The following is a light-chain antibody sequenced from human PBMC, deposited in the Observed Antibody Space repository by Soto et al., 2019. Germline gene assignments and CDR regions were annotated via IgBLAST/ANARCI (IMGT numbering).Light chain of an antibody. V-gene: IGLV2-23*03. Sequence: QSALTQPASVSGSPGQSITISCAGTSSDVGSYNFVSWYQQHPGKAPKLMIYEGNKRPSGVSNRFSGSKSGNTASLTISGLQAADEADYYGCSYAGSSTVVVFGGGTKLTVL. CDR1: SSDVGSYNF. CDR3: CSYAGSSTVVV. CDR2: EGN. J-gene: IGLJ2*01.